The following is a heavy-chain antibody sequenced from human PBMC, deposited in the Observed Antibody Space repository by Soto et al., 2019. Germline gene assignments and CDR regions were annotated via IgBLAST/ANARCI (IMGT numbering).Heavy chain of an antibody. V-gene: IGHV1-8*01. CDR1: GYTFTSYD. Sequence: QVQLVQSGAEVKKPGASVKVSCKASGYTFTSYDINWVRQATGQGLEWMGWMNPNSGNTGYAQKFQGRVTMTRNTSISTAYMEPSSLRSEDTAVYYCARGNRMEWLSVVPDFDYWGQGTLVTVSS. J-gene: IGHJ4*02. D-gene: IGHD3-3*01. CDR2: MNPNSGNT. CDR3: ARGNRMEWLSVVPDFDY.